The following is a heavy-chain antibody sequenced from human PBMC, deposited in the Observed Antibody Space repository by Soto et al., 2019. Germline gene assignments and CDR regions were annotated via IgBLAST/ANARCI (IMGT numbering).Heavy chain of an antibody. CDR3: ARWGTRGGLDV. D-gene: IGHD3-16*01. J-gene: IGHJ1*01. CDR2: TSYDGSDK. CDR1: GFTFRSYV. V-gene: IGHV3-30*19. Sequence: QVHLVESGGGVVQPGTSLRVSCVGSGFTFRSYVIHWVRQAPGKGLEWVALTSYDGSDKYYADSVRGRFTISRDNSRNTVDLQMDSLRLEDTALYYCARWGTRGGLDVWGQGTLVSVS.